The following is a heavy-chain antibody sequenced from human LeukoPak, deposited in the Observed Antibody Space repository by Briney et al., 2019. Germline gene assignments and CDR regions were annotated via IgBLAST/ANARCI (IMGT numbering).Heavy chain of an antibody. CDR1: VGTFSSYA. CDR2: IIPIFGTA. D-gene: IGHD2-21*01. J-gene: IGHJ3*02. Sequence: SVKVSCKASVGTFSSYAISWLRQAPGQGLEWMGGIIPIFGTANYAQKFQGRVTITADEATSTAYMELSSLSSEDTAVYYCARERYCGGDCPHDAFDIWGQGTMVTVSS. CDR3: ARERYCGGDCPHDAFDI. V-gene: IGHV1-69*13.